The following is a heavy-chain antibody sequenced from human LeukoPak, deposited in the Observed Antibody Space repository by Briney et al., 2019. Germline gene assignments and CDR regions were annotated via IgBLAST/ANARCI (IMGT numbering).Heavy chain of an antibody. CDR3: TRQDYDYVWGSYRHYDY. Sequence: GGSLRLSCAASGFTFSGSAMHWVRRASGKGLEWVGRIRSKANSYATAYAASVKGRFTISRDDSKNTAYLQMNSLKTEDTAVYYCTRQDYDYVWGSYRHYDYWGQGTLVTVSS. CDR1: GFTFSGSA. V-gene: IGHV3-73*01. CDR2: IRSKANSYAT. J-gene: IGHJ4*02. D-gene: IGHD3-16*02.